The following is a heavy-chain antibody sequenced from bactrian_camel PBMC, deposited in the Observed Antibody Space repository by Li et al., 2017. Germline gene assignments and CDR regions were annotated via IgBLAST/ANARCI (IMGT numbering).Heavy chain of an antibody. CDR2: IGTNGVAT. CDR1: GYHHSAYR. Sequence: HVQLVESGGGSVQTGGSLRLSCAASGYHHSAYRLAWFRQAPGKAREGVAGIGTNGVATTTDSVKGRFTISRDNARDTLYLQMNSLKIEDTAVYYCALGSSHQATMTARGKGTQVTV. V-gene: IGHV3S6*01. D-gene: IGHD3*01. J-gene: IGHJ4*01.